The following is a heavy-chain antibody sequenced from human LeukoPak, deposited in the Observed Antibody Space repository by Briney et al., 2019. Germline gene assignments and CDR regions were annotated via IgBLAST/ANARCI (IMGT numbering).Heavy chain of an antibody. Sequence: PGGSLRLSCAASGFTFNNYDMSWVRQAPGKGLDWVSSISNSGGSSYFADSVKGRFTISRDNSKNMLFLQMNSLRAEDTAVYYCAKDAIGFCTNGLCYTRVSPSDIWGQGTVVTVSS. D-gene: IGHD2-8*01. V-gene: IGHV3-23*01. J-gene: IGHJ3*02. CDR3: AKDAIGFCTNGLCYTRVSPSDI. CDR2: ISNSGGSS. CDR1: GFTFNNYD.